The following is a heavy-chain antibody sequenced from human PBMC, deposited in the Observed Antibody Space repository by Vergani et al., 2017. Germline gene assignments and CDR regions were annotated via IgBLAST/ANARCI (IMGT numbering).Heavy chain of an antibody. CDR1: GFTFSSSS. CDR2: IRSADTNT. Sequence: EVQLVESGGGLVQPGGSLRLSCAASGFTFSSSSMHWVRQAPGKGLEWVSAIRSADTNTYYADSVEGRFAISRDNAKTTLYLQMNSLRVEDTAVYYCAREMVPDAFDIWGQGTMVTVSS. V-gene: IGHV3-48*01. D-gene: IGHD2-8*01. CDR3: AREMVPDAFDI. J-gene: IGHJ3*02.